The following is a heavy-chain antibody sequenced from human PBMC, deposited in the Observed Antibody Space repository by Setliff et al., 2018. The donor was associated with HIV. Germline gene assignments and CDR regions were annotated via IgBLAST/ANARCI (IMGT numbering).Heavy chain of an antibody. CDR2: INHSGST. CDR3: VRHVDSDTSGHPDWFDP. D-gene: IGHD3-22*01. V-gene: IGHV4-34*01. CDR1: GGSFSGYY. J-gene: IGHJ5*02. Sequence: PSETLSLTCAVYGGSFSGYYWSWIRQPPGKGLEWIGEINHSGSTNYNPSLKSRVTISVDTSKNQFSLNLNSVTAADTAVYYCVRHVDSDTSGHPDWFDPWGQGTLVTVSS.